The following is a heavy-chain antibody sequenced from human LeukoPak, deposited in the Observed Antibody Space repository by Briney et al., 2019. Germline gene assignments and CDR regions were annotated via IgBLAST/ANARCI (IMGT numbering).Heavy chain of an antibody. CDR2: IYYSGST. V-gene: IGHV4-59*01. Sequence: SETLSLTCTVSGGSISSYYWSWIRQPPGKGLEWIGYIYYSGSTNYNPSLKSRVTTSVDTSKNQFSLKLSSVTAADTAAYYCARDLSPIWYFDLWGRGTLVTVSS. D-gene: IGHD3-3*02. CDR3: ARDLSPIWYFDL. CDR1: GGSISSYY. J-gene: IGHJ2*01.